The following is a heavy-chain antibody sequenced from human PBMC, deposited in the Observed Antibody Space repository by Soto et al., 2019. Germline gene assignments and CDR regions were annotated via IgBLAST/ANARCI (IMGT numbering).Heavy chain of an antibody. CDR1: GGSISSYY. J-gene: IGHJ4*02. Sequence: AETLSLTCTVSGGSISSYYWSWIRQPPGKGLEWIGYIYYSGSTNYNPSLKSRVTISVDTSKNQFSLKLSSVTAADTAVYYCARVSGGYDGRPDYWGQGTLVTVSS. CDR2: IYYSGST. D-gene: IGHD5-12*01. V-gene: IGHV4-59*01. CDR3: ARVSGGYDGRPDY.